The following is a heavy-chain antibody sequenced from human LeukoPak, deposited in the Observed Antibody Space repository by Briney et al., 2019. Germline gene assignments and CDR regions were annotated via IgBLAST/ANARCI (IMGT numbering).Heavy chain of an antibody. V-gene: IGHV4-61*02. CDR3: GRVLGYCSSTSCHTADY. CDR1: GGSISSGSYY. J-gene: IGHJ4*02. D-gene: IGHD2-2*01. Sequence: SETLSLTCTVSGGSISSGSYYWSWIRQPAGKGLEWIGRIYTSGSTNYNTSLKSRVTISVDTSKNQFSLKLSSVTAADTAVYYCGRVLGYCSSTSCHTADYWGQGTLVTVSS. CDR2: IYTSGST.